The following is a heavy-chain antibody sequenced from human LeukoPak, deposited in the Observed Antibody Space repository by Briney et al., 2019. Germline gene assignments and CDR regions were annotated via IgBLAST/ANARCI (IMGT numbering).Heavy chain of an antibody. CDR2: IADNGYST. CDR3: ARSSQYYGSGIYYFDF. CDR1: GFTFSSYY. J-gene: IGHJ4*02. V-gene: IGHV3-64*01. Sequence: GGSLRLSCAASGFTFSSYYVHRVRQAPGRGLEYVSSIADNGYSTYYVNSVRGRFTVSRDNSKNTLYLHMGNLRAEDMAVYYCARSSQYYGSGIYYFDFWGLGALVTVSP. D-gene: IGHD3-10*01.